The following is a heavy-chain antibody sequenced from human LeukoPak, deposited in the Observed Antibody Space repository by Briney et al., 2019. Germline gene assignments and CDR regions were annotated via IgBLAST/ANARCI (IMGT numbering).Heavy chain of an antibody. Sequence: PVGAPRLSSVASVVSFCSSVIRCGPQRTRGGLQWDSAIGTAGDTYYPGSVKGRFTISRENAKYSLYLQMNGLRAGDAAVYYCARGGYDSYYYCYMDVWGKGTTVTVSS. CDR2: IGTAGDT. J-gene: IGHJ6*03. CDR1: VVSFCSSV. D-gene: IGHD5-12*01. CDR3: ARGGYDSYYYCYMDV. V-gene: IGHV3-13*01.